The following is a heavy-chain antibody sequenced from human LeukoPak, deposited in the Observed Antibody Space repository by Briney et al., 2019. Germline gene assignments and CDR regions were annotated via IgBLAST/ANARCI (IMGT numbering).Heavy chain of an antibody. J-gene: IGHJ4*02. V-gene: IGHV3-7*03. CDR2: IKQDGSEK. Sequence: GGSLRLSCAASGFTFSSYWMSWVRQAPGKGLEWVANIKQDGSEKYYVDSVKGRFTISRDNAKNSLYLQMNSLRAEDTAVDYCARESKASSGWYRINYFDYWGQGTLVTVSP. CDR1: GFTFSSYW. D-gene: IGHD6-19*01. CDR3: ARESKASSGWYRINYFDY.